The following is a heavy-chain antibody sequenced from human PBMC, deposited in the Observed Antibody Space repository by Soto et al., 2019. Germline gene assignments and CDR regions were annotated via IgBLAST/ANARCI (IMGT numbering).Heavy chain of an antibody. D-gene: IGHD2-8*01. Sequence: ASVKVSCKASGYTFTDYHIHWVRQAPGQGLEWLGRINPKSGGTSTAQKFQGWVTMTTDTSISTASMELTRLTSDDTAIYYCARGDSTDCSNGVCSFFYNHDMDVWGQGTTVTVSS. J-gene: IGHJ6*02. V-gene: IGHV1-2*04. CDR3: ARGDSTDCSNGVCSFFYNHDMDV. CDR2: INPKSGGT. CDR1: GYTFTDYH.